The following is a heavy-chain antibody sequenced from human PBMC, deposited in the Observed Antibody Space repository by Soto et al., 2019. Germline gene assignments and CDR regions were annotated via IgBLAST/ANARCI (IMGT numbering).Heavy chain of an antibody. CDR2: ISYDGSNN. V-gene: IGHV3-30-3*01. CDR1: GFTFSSYA. J-gene: IGHJ6*02. D-gene: IGHD5-12*01. Sequence: QVQLVESGGGVVQPGRSLRLSCAASGFTFSSYAMHWVRQAPGKGLEWVAVISYDGSNNYYADSVKGRFTISRDNSKNTLYLQMNSLRAEDTAVYYCARDYYRFNSGYGFSMDVWGQGPTVTVSS. CDR3: ARDYYRFNSGYGFSMDV.